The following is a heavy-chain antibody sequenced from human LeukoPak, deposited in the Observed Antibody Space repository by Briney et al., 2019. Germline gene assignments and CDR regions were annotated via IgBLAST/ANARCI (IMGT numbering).Heavy chain of an antibody. Sequence: SETLSLTCTVSGGSISSYYWSWIRQPPGKGLEWIGYIYYSGSTNYNPSLKSRVTISVDTSKNQFSLKLSSVTAADTAVYYRARVGPDWLLYHYGMDVWGQGTTVTVSS. CDR2: IYYSGST. D-gene: IGHD3-9*01. V-gene: IGHV4-59*01. CDR3: ARVGPDWLLYHYGMDV. J-gene: IGHJ6*02. CDR1: GGSISSYY.